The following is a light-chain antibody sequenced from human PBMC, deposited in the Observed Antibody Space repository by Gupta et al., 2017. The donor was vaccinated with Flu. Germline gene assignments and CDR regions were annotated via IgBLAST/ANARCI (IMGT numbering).Light chain of an antibody. CDR3: QQYNNWLRGT. Sequence: ATLSVSPGERATLSCRASQSVSSNLAWYQQKPGQAPRLLIYGASTRATGIPARFSGSGSGTEFTLTISSRQSEDFAVYYCQQYNNWLRGTFGQGTKVEIK. V-gene: IGKV3-15*01. CDR1: QSVSSN. J-gene: IGKJ1*01. CDR2: GAS.